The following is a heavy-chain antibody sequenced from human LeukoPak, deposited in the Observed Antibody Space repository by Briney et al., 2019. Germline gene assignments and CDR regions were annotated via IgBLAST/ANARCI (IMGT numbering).Heavy chain of an antibody. CDR1: GYTFTNYY. Sequence: GASVKVSCKAPGYTFTNYYMHWVRQAPGQGLEWMGIINPSGRSTSYAQKFQGRVTMTRDTSTSTDYIELSSLRSEDTATYYCARDNSVNSKAWWFDPWGQGTLVIVSS. V-gene: IGHV1-46*01. D-gene: IGHD2/OR15-2a*01. CDR2: INPSGRST. J-gene: IGHJ5*02. CDR3: ARDNSVNSKAWWFDP.